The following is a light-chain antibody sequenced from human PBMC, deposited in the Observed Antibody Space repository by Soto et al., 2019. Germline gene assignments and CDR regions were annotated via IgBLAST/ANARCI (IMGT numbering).Light chain of an antibody. CDR3: QSYDTSTPVV. J-gene: IGLJ2*01. CDR1: SGNIASSS. V-gene: IGLV6-57*04. CDR2: EDR. Sequence: NFMLTQPHSVSGSPGKTVTISCTRSSGNIASSSVQWYQQRPGSPPTTIIYEDRQRPPGVPDRFSGSIDASSNSASLTISGLKTEDEADYYCQSYDTSTPVVFGGGTKLTVL.